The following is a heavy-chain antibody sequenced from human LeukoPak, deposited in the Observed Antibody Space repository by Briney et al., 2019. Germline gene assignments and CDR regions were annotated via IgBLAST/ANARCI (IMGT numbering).Heavy chain of an antibody. V-gene: IGHV4-59*12. CDR2: IYYSGST. CDR1: GGSISSYY. CDR3: ARELDILTGYYGY. D-gene: IGHD3-9*01. J-gene: IGHJ4*02. Sequence: PSETLSLTCTVSGGSISSYYWSWIRQPPGKGLEWIGYIYYSGSTNYNPSLKSRVTISVDTSKNQFSLKLSSVTAADTAVYYCARELDILTGYYGYWGQGTLVTVSS.